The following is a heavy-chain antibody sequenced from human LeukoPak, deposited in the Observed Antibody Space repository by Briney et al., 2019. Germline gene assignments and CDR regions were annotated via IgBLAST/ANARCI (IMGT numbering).Heavy chain of an antibody. V-gene: IGHV4-34*01. CDR1: DGSFSDFY. CDR2: INYRGFT. D-gene: IGHD3-10*01. Sequence: PSETLSLTCAVYDGSFSDFYWSWIRQPPGKGLEWIGEINYRGFTNYNPSLTSRVTVSVDTSKNQFSLKLSSVTAADTAVYYCARLSTVTMVRGVINPDNRFDPWGQGTLVTVSS. CDR3: ARLSTVTMVRGVINPDNRFDP. J-gene: IGHJ5*02.